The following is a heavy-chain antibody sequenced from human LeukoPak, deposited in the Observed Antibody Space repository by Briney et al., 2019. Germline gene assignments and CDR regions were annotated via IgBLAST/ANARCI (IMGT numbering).Heavy chain of an antibody. CDR2: ISGSGGST. J-gene: IGHJ4*02. D-gene: IGHD3-22*01. Sequence: GGSLRLSCAASGFTFSSYAMSWVRQAPGKGLEWVSAISGSGGSTYYADSVKGRFTISRDNSKNTLYLQMNSLRAEDTAVYCRAKEHMSSGYYYPTQPFDYWGQGTLVTVSS. V-gene: IGHV3-23*01. CDR1: GFTFSSYA. CDR3: AKEHMSSGYYYPTQPFDY.